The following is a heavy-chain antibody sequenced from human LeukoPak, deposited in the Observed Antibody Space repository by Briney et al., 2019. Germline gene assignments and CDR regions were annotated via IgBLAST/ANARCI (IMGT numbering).Heavy chain of an antibody. D-gene: IGHD3-22*01. CDR3: ARERDSSGYYYRGFGIDY. CDR1: GGSISSSNW. CDR2: IYHSGST. J-gene: IGHJ4*02. V-gene: IGHV4-4*02. Sequence: SETLSLTCAVSGGSISSSNWWSWVRQPPGKGLEWIGEIYHSGSTNYNPSLKSRVTISVDKSKNQFSLKLSSVTAADTAVYYCARERDSSGYYYRGFGIDYWGQGTLVTVSS.